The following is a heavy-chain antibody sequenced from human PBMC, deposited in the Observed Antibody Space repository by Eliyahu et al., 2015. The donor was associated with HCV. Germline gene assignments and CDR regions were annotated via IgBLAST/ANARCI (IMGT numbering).Heavy chain of an antibody. CDR1: GGSITTYY. CDR3: ASGGGGIAVTGTGGWFDP. V-gene: IGHV4-59*01. Sequence: QVQLQESGPGLVKPSETLSLTCTVSGGSITTYYWSWIRQPPGKGLEWIGYIHYSGSTNYNPSLKGRVTLSIDTSKNQFSLNLTSVTAADTAMYYCASGGGGIAVTGTGGWFDPWGQGTLVTVFS. CDR2: IHYSGST. J-gene: IGHJ5*02. D-gene: IGHD6-19*01.